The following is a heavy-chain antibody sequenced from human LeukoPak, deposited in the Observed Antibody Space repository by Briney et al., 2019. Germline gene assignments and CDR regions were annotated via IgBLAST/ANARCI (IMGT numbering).Heavy chain of an antibody. Sequence: PGGSLRLSCAASGFTFSNYAMSWVRQAPGKGLEWVPAISGGGGSTYHADSVKGRFTISRDNSKNTLYLQINSLRAEDTAIYYCARFIVSTIIRGFDYWGQGTLVTVSS. CDR2: ISGGGGST. J-gene: IGHJ4*02. CDR1: GFTFSNYA. CDR3: ARFIVSTIIRGFDY. V-gene: IGHV3-23*01. D-gene: IGHD5/OR15-5a*01.